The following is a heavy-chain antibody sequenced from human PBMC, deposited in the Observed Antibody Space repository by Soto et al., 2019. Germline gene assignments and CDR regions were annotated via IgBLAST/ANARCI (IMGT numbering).Heavy chain of an antibody. CDR1: GGSISNTSYY. V-gene: IGHV4-39*01. CDR2: VHYSGST. D-gene: IGHD3-22*01. Sequence: PSETLSLTCTVSGGSISNTSYYRGWIRQPPGKGLEWIATVHYSGSTYYTPSLKSRVTISADTSKNQFSLRLNSVTAADTAVYYCARQRYYDSSGYYTWNWGQGTLVTVSS. J-gene: IGHJ4*02. CDR3: ARQRYYDSSGYYTWN.